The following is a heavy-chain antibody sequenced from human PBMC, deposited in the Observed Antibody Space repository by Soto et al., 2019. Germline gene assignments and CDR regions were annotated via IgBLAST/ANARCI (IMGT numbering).Heavy chain of an antibody. V-gene: IGHV1-69*01. CDR3: AGLYDSSGYYYFDY. D-gene: IGHD3-22*01. J-gene: IGHJ4*02. CDR2: IIPIFGTA. CDR1: GGTFSSYA. Sequence: QVQLVQSGAEVKKPGSSVKVSCKASGGTFSSYAISWVRQAPGQGLEWMGGIIPIFGTANYAQKFQGRVTITADESTSTAYMELSSLRSEDTAVYYCAGLYDSSGYYYFDYWGQGTLVTVSS.